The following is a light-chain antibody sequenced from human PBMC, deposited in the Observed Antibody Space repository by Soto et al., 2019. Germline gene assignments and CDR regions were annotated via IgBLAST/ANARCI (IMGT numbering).Light chain of an antibody. CDR2: EVN. V-gene: IGLV2-14*01. CDR3: SSFTSSSTYA. Sequence: QSALTQPASVSGSPGQSITISCTGTSSDVGGYNYVSWYQQHPGKAPKLMIYEVNNRPSGVSNRFSGSKSGNTASLTISGIQAEDEADYYCSSFTSSSTYASGTGTKVT. CDR1: SSDVGGYNY. J-gene: IGLJ1*01.